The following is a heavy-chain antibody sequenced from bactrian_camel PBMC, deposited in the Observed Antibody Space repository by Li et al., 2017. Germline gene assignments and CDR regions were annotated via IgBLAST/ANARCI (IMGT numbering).Heavy chain of an antibody. CDR3: AGSAGSWAVRCGLSHSTNTY. D-gene: IGHD6*01. J-gene: IGHJ4*01. CDR2: IATGSGNT. V-gene: IGHV3S1*01. Sequence: HVQLVESGGGSALAGGSVRLSCAASGYPYCMGWFRQAPGKEREGVARIATGSGNTYYADSVKGRFMISKDNAKNTLYLQMNNLQPEDTGMYYCAGSAGSWAVRCGLSHSTNTYWGQGTQVTVS. CDR1: GYPYC.